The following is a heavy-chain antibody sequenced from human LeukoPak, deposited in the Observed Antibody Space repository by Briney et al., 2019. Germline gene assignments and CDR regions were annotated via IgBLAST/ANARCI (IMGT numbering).Heavy chain of an antibody. CDR1: GASISPYS. J-gene: IGHJ3*02. CDR3: ARGNYGGNDGDAFDI. V-gene: IGHV4-59*01. Sequence: SETLSLTCTVSGASISPYSWSWIRQPPGKGLEWIDFIYYRGSTNYNPSLKSRVTISVDTSKNQFSLKLSSVTAADTAVYYCARGNYGGNDGDAFDIWGQGTMVTVSS. D-gene: IGHD4-23*01. CDR2: IYYRGST.